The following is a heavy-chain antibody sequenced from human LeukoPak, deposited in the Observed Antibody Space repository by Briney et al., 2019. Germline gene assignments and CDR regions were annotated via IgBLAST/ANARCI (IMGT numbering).Heavy chain of an antibody. CDR2: ISGSGGST. V-gene: IGHV3-23*01. D-gene: IGHD1-26*01. J-gene: IGHJ5*02. Sequence: GASLRLSCAASGLTFRSSAMSWVRQAPGKGLEWVSRISGSGGSTYFADSVKGRFTISRDNSKNTLYLQMNGLRGEDTAICYCAKEVVGATNWFDPWGQGTLVTVSS. CDR1: GLTFRSSA. CDR3: AKEVVGATNWFDP.